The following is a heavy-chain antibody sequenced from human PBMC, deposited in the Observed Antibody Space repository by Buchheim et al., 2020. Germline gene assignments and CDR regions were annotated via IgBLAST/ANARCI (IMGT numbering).Heavy chain of an antibody. D-gene: IGHD2-2*01. CDR1: GFTFSSYG. CDR3: AKDLIRASSQYYYYGMDV. Sequence: QVQLVESGGGVVQPGRSLRLSCAASGFTFSSYGMHWVRQAPGKGLEWVAVISYDGSNKYYADSVQGRFTISRDNSKNTLYLQMNSLRAEDTAVYYCAKDLIRASSQYYYYGMDVWGQGTT. J-gene: IGHJ6*02. CDR2: ISYDGSNK. V-gene: IGHV3-30*18.